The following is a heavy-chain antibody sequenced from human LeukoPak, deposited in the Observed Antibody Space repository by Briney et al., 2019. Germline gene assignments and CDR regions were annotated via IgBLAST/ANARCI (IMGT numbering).Heavy chain of an antibody. CDR3: AKEATMIVGGQYFDY. CDR1: GFTFSTYS. Sequence: GGSLRLSCAASGFTFSTYSMNWVRQAPGKGLEWVSLITWSASSTYYADSVKGRFTISRDNSKNSLYLQMNSLRSEDTALYYCAKEATMIVGGQYFDYWGQGTLVTVSS. J-gene: IGHJ4*02. D-gene: IGHD3-22*01. V-gene: IGHV3-43*01. CDR2: ITWSASST.